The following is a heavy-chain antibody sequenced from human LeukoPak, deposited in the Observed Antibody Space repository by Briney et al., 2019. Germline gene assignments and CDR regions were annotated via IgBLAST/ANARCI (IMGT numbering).Heavy chain of an antibody. D-gene: IGHD3-22*01. CDR2: IIPIFGTA. CDR3: ASPDGRYYYDSSGYST. J-gene: IGHJ5*02. Sequence: SVKVSCKASGGTFSSYAISWVRQAPGQGLEWMGGIIPIFGTANYAQKFQGRVTMTADESTSTAYMELSSLRSEDTAVYYCASPDGRYYYDSSGYSTWGQGTLVTVSS. V-gene: IGHV1-69*13. CDR1: GGTFSSYA.